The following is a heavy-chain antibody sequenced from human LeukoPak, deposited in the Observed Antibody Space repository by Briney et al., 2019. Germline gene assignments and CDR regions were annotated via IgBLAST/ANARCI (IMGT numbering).Heavy chain of an antibody. CDR1: GFTFSSFA. J-gene: IGHJ4*02. CDR3: AKTPNDYSNYAFFDY. Sequence: GRSLRLSCVASGFTFSSFAMHWVRQAPGKGLEWLAVISYDGNNKYYADSVKGRFTISRDDSKNTLFLQMNSLRAEDTAVYYCAKTPNDYSNYAFFDYWGQGTLVTVSS. D-gene: IGHD4-11*01. CDR2: ISYDGNNK. V-gene: IGHV3-30-3*02.